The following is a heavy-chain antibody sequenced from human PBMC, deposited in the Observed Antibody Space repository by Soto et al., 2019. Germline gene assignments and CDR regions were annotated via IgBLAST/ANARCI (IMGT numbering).Heavy chain of an antibody. J-gene: IGHJ4*02. CDR2: INGDGSST. CDR3: AKQAGSGSYYNNFDY. D-gene: IGHD3-10*01. V-gene: IGHV3-74*01. CDR1: GFSFSTHW. Sequence: EVQLVESGGGSVLPGGSLRLSCAASGFSFSTHWMHWVRQAPGKGLVWVSRINGDGSSTSYADSVKGRFTISRDNSKNTLYLQMNSLRAEDTAVYYCAKQAGSGSYYNNFDYWGQGTLVTVSS.